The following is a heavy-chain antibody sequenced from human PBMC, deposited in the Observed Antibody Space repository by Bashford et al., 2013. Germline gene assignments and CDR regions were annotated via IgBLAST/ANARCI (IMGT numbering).Heavy chain of an antibody. D-gene: IGHD1-14*01. V-gene: IGHV1-2*02. CDR2: INPNTGRT. J-gene: IGHJ5*02. Sequence: ASVKVSCKASGYTFIGYFIHWVRQAPGQGLEWMGWINPNTGRTNYAQSFQGRVTMTRDTSINTVFMELSRLKSDDTAVYYCARDGEPHNWLDPWGQGTLVTVSS. CDR3: ARDGEPHNWLDP. CDR1: GYTFIGYF.